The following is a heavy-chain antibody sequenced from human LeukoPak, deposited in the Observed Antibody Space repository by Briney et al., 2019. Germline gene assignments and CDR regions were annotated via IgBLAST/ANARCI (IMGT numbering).Heavy chain of an antibody. CDR2: IVYDRSNK. D-gene: IGHD3-3*01. V-gene: IGHV3-33*01. CDR3: AREWVTVFGGFDY. J-gene: IGHJ4*02. Sequence: GGSLRLSCAASGFTFSSYGMHGVREAPGKGREGVAVIVYDRSNKYYADSVKGRFTISRDNSKNTLYLQMDSLRVEDTAVYYCAREWVTVFGGFDYWGQGTLVTVSS. CDR1: GFTFSSYG.